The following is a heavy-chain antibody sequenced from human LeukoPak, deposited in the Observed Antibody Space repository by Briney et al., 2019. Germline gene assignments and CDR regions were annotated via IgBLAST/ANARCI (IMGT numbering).Heavy chain of an antibody. Sequence: GGSLRLSCAASGFTFSSYSMNWVRQAPGKGLEWVSAISGSGGSTYYADSVKGRFTISRDNSKNTLYLQMNSLRAEDTAVYYCAKSSSGWYRYYYFDYWGQGTLVTVSS. J-gene: IGHJ4*02. V-gene: IGHV3-23*01. CDR3: AKSSSGWYRYYYFDY. CDR2: ISGSGGST. CDR1: GFTFSSYS. D-gene: IGHD6-19*01.